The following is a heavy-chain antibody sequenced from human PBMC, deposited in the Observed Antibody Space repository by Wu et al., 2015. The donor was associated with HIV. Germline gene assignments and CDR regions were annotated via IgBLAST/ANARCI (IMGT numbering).Heavy chain of an antibody. CDR3: ARSTEALSDGSLHAFDI. CDR1: GGTFSSYA. D-gene: IGHD2-15*01. Sequence: QVQLVQSGAEVKKPGSSVKVSCKASGGTFSSYAISWVRQAPGQGLEWMGGIIPIFGTTNYAQKFQGRVTITTDESTSTAYMELDSLTSEDTAMYYCARSTEALSDGSLHAFDIWGQGTMVTVSS. V-gene: IGHV1-69*05. CDR2: IIPIFGTT. J-gene: IGHJ3*02.